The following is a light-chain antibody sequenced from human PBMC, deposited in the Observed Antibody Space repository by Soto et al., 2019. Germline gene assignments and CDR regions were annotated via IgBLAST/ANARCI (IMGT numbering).Light chain of an antibody. CDR1: LSISTH. V-gene: IGKV3D-15*01. J-gene: IGKJ5*01. CDR3: QQRSNWPPIT. Sequence: EIVMTQSPATLSVSPGERATLSCRASLSISTHLAWYKQKPGQAPRLLIYGASTRATGIPASFSGSGSGTEFTLTISSLQSEDFAVYYCQQRSNWPPITFGQGTRLEIK. CDR2: GAS.